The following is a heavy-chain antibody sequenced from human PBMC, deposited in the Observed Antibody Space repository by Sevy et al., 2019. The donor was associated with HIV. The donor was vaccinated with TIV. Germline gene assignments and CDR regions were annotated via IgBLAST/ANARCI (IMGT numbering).Heavy chain of an antibody. Sequence: GGSLRLSCAASGFTFNNYYMNWVRHAPGKGLEWVSSISSSSTYIYYADSVKGRFTISRDNAKNSLYLQMNSLRAEDTAVYYCARDGGCTSTSCLLYFDYWGQGTLVTVSS. CDR1: GFTFNNYY. J-gene: IGHJ4*02. CDR2: ISSSSTYI. D-gene: IGHD2-2*01. CDR3: ARDGGCTSTSCLLYFDY. V-gene: IGHV3-21*01.